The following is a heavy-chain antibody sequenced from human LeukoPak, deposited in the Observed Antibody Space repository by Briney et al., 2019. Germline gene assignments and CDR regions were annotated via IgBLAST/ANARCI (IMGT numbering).Heavy chain of an antibody. CDR2: ISYDGSIK. D-gene: IGHD3-16*01. CDR1: GFTFSYYA. V-gene: IGHV3-30-3*01. CDR3: ARGRELLIFDY. J-gene: IGHJ4*02. Sequence: GGSLRLSCAASGFTFSYYAMHWVRQAPGKGLDWVAVISYDGSIKYYADSVKGRFTISRDNSKNTLYLQMNSLRAEDTAVYYCARGRELLIFDYWGQGTLVTVSS.